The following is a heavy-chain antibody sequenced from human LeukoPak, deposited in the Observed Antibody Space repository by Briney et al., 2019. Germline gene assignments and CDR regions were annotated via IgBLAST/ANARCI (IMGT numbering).Heavy chain of an antibody. CDR2: ISGSGGST. V-gene: IGHV3-23*01. J-gene: IGHJ3*02. D-gene: IGHD2-21*02. CDR3: AKPPPPYCGGDCADAFDI. CDR1: GFTSSSYA. Sequence: GGSLRLSCAASGFTSSSYAMSWVRQAPGKGLEWVSAISGSGGSTYYADSVKGRFTISRDNSKNTLYLQMNSLRAEDTAVYYCAKPPPPYCGGDCADAFDIWGQGTMVTVSS.